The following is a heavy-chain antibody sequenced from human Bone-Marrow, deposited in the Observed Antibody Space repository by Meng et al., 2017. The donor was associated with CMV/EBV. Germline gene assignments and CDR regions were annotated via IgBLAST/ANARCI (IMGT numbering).Heavy chain of an antibody. CDR1: GESFTDSW. J-gene: IGHJ5*01. CDR3: ARRSWSAGSGYHNFFDS. D-gene: IGHD3-22*01. CDR2: INHSGIT. V-gene: IGHV4-34*01. Sequence: SQTLSLTCAVYGESFTDSWWSWIRQSPGKGLEWIGEINHSGITKYNPSLESRVSISVDTSKNQFSLDLRSVTAADTATYYCARRSWSAGSGYHNFFDSWGQEALVTVSS.